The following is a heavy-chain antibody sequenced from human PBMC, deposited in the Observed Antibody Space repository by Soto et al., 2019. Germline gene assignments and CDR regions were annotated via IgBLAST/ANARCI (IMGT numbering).Heavy chain of an antibody. D-gene: IGHD5-12*01. V-gene: IGHV3-30*18. CDR1: GFTFSSYG. J-gene: IGHJ4*02. Sequence: QVQLVESGGGVVQPGRSLRLSCAASGFTFSSYGMHWVRQAPGKGLEWVAVISYDGSNKYYADSVKGRFTSSRDNSKNTLYLQMISLRAEDTAVYYCAKGDRMWIRSTYISGYWGQGTLVTVSS. CDR3: AKGDRMWIRSTYISGY. CDR2: ISYDGSNK.